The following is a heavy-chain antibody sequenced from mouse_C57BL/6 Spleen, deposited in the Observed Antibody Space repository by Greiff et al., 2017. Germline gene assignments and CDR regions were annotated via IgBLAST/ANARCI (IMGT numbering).Heavy chain of an antibody. D-gene: IGHD2-2*01. V-gene: IGHV1-74*01. J-gene: IGHJ1*03. CDR3: AGGYYGYFDV. CDR2: LHTPDSDI. Sequence: QVHVKQPGAELVKPGASVKVSCKASGYTFTSYWMHWVNQSSRQGLAWIGRLHTPDSDINFNQKFKGNATLTVDKSSSTAYMQHSSLTAEDSAVYYCAGGYYGYFDVWGTGTTVTVAS. CDR1: GYTFTSYW.